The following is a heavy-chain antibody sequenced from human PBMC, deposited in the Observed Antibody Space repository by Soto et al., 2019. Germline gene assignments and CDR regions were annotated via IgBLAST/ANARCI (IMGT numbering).Heavy chain of an antibody. V-gene: IGHV4-59*01. J-gene: IGHJ3*02. CDR3: ARGTQWLRLAQIGAFDI. CDR2: IYYSGST. D-gene: IGHD5-12*01. CDR1: GGSISSYY. Sequence: KQSQTLSLTCTVSGGSISSYYWSWIRQPPGKGLEWIGYIYYSGSTNYNPSLKSRVTISVDTSKNQFSLKLSSVTAADTAVYYCARGTQWLRLAQIGAFDIWGQGTMVTVSS.